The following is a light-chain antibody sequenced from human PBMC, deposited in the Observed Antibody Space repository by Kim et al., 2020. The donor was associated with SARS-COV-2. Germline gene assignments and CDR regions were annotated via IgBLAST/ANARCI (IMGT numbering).Light chain of an antibody. Sequence: EVVMTQSPATLSVSPGERATLSCRASQSVSSNLAWYQQKPGQAPRLLIYGASTRATGIPARFSGSASGTEFTLTISSLQSEDFVVYYCQQYNYWPQTFGQGTKVDIK. V-gene: IGKV3-15*01. J-gene: IGKJ1*01. CDR2: GAS. CDR3: QQYNYWPQT. CDR1: QSVSSN.